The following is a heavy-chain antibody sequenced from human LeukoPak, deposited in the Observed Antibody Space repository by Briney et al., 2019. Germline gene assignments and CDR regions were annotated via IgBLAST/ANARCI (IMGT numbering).Heavy chain of an antibody. D-gene: IGHD5-12*01. V-gene: IGHV1-24*01. CDR3: ATNGLLLNYHYYMDV. CDR1: GYTLTELS. Sequence: GASVKVSCKVSGYTLTELSMHWVRQAPGKGLEWMGGFDPEDGETIYAQKFQGRVTMAEDTSTDTAYMELSSLRSEDTAVYYCATNGLLLNYHYYMDVWGKGTTVTVSS. J-gene: IGHJ6*03. CDR2: FDPEDGET.